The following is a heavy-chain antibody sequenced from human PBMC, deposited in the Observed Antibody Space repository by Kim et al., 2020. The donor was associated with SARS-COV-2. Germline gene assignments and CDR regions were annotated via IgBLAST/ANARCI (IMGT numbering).Heavy chain of an antibody. CDR2: INPNSGGT. D-gene: IGHD6-13*01. Sequence: ASVKVSCKASGYTFTGYYMHWVRQAPGQGLEWMGRINPNSGGTNYAQKFQGRVTMTRDTSISTAYMELSRLRSDDTAVYYCARYTEDYSSSWYVAWGQGTLVTVSS. J-gene: IGHJ5*02. V-gene: IGHV1-2*06. CDR1: GYTFTGYY. CDR3: ARYTEDYSSSWYVA.